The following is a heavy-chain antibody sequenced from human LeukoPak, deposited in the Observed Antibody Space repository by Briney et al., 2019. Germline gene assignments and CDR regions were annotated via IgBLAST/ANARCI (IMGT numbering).Heavy chain of an antibody. V-gene: IGHV1-69*13. CDR1: GGTFSSYA. CDR3: ARDPPFNPAPLGMDV. CDR2: IIPIFGTA. J-gene: IGHJ6*02. Sequence: SVNVSCKASGGTFSSYAISWVRQAPGQGLEWMGGIIPIFGTANYAQKFQGRVTITADESTSTAYMELSSLRSEDTAVYYCARDPPFNPAPLGMDVWGQGTTVTVSS.